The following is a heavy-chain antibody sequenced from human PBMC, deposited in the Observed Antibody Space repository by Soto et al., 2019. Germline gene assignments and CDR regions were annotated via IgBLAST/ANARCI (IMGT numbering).Heavy chain of an antibody. V-gene: IGHV3-23*01. D-gene: IGHD3-3*01. CDR3: AKAGDFWSGYYTGEDY. CDR1: GFTFSSYA. CDR2: ISGSGGST. Sequence: AGGSLRLSCAASGFTFSSYAMSWVRQAPGKGLEWVSAISGSGGSTYYADSVKGRFTISRDNSKNTLYLQMNSLRAEDTAVYYCAKAGDFWSGYYTGEDYWGQGTLVTVSS. J-gene: IGHJ4*02.